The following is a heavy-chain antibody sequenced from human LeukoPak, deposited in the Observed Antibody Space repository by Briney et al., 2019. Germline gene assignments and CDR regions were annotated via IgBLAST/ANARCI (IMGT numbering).Heavy chain of an antibody. V-gene: IGHV4-59*12. Sequence: SETLSLTCTVSGGSISSDYWTWIRQPPGKGLEWIGYIYYSGNTKYNPSLKSRVTISVDTSKNQFSLKLSSVTAADTAVYYCAREVRGVRIYYYYYMDVWGKGTTVTISS. CDR2: IYYSGNT. CDR1: GGSISSDY. CDR3: AREVRGVRIYYYYYMDV. J-gene: IGHJ6*03. D-gene: IGHD3-10*01.